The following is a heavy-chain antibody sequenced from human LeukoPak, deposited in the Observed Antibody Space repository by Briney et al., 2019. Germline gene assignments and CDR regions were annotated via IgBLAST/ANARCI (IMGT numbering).Heavy chain of an antibody. CDR1: GSTFRSYS. J-gene: IGHJ4*02. CDR3: ARRAYGDDSFDY. CDR2: ITSGSSPI. Sequence: GGSLRLSCAASGSTFRSYSMNWVRQAPGKGLEWISYITSGSSPIYYAGSVKGRFTISRDNAKNSLYLQMNSLRDEDTAVYYCARRAYGDDSFDYWGQGTLVTVSS. D-gene: IGHD4-17*01. V-gene: IGHV3-48*02.